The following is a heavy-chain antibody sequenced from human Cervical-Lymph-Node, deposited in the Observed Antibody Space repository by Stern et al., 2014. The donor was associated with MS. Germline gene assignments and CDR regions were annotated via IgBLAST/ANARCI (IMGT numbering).Heavy chain of an antibody. CDR1: GFTFSTYG. CDR3: AREAPVEPAASDAFDI. CDR2: IWSDGTNS. D-gene: IGHD2-2*01. J-gene: IGHJ3*02. V-gene: IGHV3-33*01. Sequence: VQLVESGGGVVQPGRSLRLSCAASGFTFSTYGMHWVRQAPGKGLEWVAVIWSDGTNSLYADSVKGRFTISRDNSENALYLQMNTLRTEDTAVYYCAREAPVEPAASDAFDIWGRGTMVAVSS.